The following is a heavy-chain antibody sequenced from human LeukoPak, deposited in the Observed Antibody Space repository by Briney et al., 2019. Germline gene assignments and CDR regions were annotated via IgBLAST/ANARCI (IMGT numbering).Heavy chain of an antibody. CDR1: GGSINNYF. Sequence: PSETLSLTCTVSGGSINNYFWSWIRQPPGKGLECIAYIYYSDSTNYKPSLKSRVTVSVDTSKNQFSLKLSSVTAADTAVYYCAKCILTGYYKGYMDVWGKGTTVTISS. CDR3: AKCILTGYYKGYMDV. J-gene: IGHJ6*03. V-gene: IGHV4-59*01. D-gene: IGHD3-9*01. CDR2: IYYSDST.